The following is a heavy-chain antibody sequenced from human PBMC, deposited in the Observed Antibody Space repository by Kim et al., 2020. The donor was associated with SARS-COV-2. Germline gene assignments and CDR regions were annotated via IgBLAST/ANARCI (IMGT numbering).Heavy chain of an antibody. Sequence: GGSLRLSCAASGFTVSSNYMSWVRQAPGKGLELVSVIYSGGSTYYADSVEGRFTISRDNTKNTLYLQMNSLRAEDTAAYYYSGTGHDYDNDYYGQGTLVT. CDR2: IYSGGST. CDR3: SGTGHDYDNDY. V-gene: IGHV3-53*01. J-gene: IGHJ4*02. D-gene: IGHD3-22*01. CDR1: GFTVSSNY.